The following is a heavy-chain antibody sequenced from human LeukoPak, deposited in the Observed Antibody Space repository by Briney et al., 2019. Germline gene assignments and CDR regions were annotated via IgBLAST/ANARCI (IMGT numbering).Heavy chain of an antibody. CDR1: GYTFTSYD. CDR3: ARRGDGSGSYYSWFAF. CDR2: MNPNSGNT. V-gene: IGHV1-8*01. D-gene: IGHD3-10*01. J-gene: IGHJ5*01. Sequence: GASVKVSCKASGYTFTSYDINWVRQATGQGLEWMGWMNPNSGNTGYAQKFQGRVTMTRNTSIRTAYLELTSLRSEDTAVYYCARRGDGSGSYYSWFAFWGQGSLVTVSS.